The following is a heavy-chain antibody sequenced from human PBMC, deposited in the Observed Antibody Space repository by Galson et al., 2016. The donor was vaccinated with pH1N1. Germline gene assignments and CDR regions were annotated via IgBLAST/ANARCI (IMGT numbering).Heavy chain of an antibody. CDR3: APIGLPPGALLQEHL. V-gene: IGHV3-9*01. CDR1: GFTFDDYA. CDR2: ISWNSGSI. J-gene: IGHJ6*01. D-gene: IGHD1-26*01. Sequence: SLRLSCAASGFTFDDYAMHWVRQAPGKGLEWVSGISWNSGSIGYADSVKGRFTISRDNAKNSLYLQMNSLRAEDTALYYCAPIGLPPGALLQEHLWG.